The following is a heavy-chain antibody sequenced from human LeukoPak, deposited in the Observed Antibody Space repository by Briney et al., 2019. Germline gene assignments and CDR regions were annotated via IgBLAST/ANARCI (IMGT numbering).Heavy chain of an antibody. V-gene: IGHV4-34*01. CDR1: GGSFSGYY. CDR3: AKDLITMVRGVMGY. CDR2: INHSGST. J-gene: IGHJ4*02. D-gene: IGHD3-10*01. Sequence: SETLSLTCAVYGGSFSGYYWSWMRQPPGKGREWIGEINHSGSTNYNPSLKSRVTISVDTSKNQFSLKLSSVTAADTAVYYCAKDLITMVRGVMGYWGQGTLVTVSS.